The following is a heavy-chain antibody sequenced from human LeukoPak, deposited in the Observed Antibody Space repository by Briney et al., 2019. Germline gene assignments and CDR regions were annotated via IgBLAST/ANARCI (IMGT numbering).Heavy chain of an antibody. CDR1: GYSFTNSW. V-gene: IGHV5-51*01. D-gene: IGHD6-19*01. J-gene: IGHJ4*02. CDR3: ARQYGAVAGNFDY. Sequence: GESLKISCKGSGYSFTNSWIGWVRQMAGKGLEWIGIIYPGDSDTRYSPFFQGQVTISADKSISTDYLQWSSLKASDTAMYFYARQYGAVAGNFDYWGQGTLVTVCS. CDR2: IYPGDSDT.